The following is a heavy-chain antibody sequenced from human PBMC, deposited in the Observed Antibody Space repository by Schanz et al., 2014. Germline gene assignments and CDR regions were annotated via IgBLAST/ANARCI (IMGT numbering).Heavy chain of an antibody. CDR1: GFTFSSYA. J-gene: IGHJ4*02. CDR3: ARANYRRKINFDY. D-gene: IGHD3-10*01. V-gene: IGHV3-23*04. CDR2: ISGSGGST. Sequence: VQLVESGGGVVQPGRSLRLSCAASGFTFSSYAMHWVRQAPGKGLEWVSAISGSGGSTYYADSVKGRFTISRDNSKNTLYLQMNSLRAEDTAVYYCARANYRRKINFDYWGRGTLVTVSS.